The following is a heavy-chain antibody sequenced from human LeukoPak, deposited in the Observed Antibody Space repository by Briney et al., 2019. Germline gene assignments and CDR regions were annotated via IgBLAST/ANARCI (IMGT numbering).Heavy chain of an antibody. V-gene: IGHV3-33*01. D-gene: IGHD1-1*01. CDR2: IWYDGSNK. CDR3: ARELPWNYFDY. Sequence: GRSLRLSCAASGFTFSSYGMHWVRQAPGKGLEWVAVIWYDGSNKYYADSVKGRFTISRDNSKNTLYLQMNSLRAEDTAVYYCARELPWNYFDYWGRGTLVTVSS. CDR1: GFTFSSYG. J-gene: IGHJ4*02.